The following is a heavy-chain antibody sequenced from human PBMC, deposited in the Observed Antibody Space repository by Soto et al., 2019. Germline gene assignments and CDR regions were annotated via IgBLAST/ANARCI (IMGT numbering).Heavy chain of an antibody. CDR1: GGSISSYY. D-gene: IGHD2-15*01. V-gene: IGHV4-59*01. J-gene: IGHJ5*02. Sequence: SETLSLTCTVSGGSISSYYWSWIRQPPGKGLEWIGYIYYSGSTNYNPSLKSRVTISVDTSKNQFSLKLSSVTAADTAVYYCARVVVAAIGRWLDPWGQGTLVTFSS. CDR2: IYYSGST. CDR3: ARVVVAAIGRWLDP.